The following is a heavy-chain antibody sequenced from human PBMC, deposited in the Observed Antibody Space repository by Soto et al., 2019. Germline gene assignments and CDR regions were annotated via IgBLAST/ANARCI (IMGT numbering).Heavy chain of an antibody. J-gene: IGHJ4*02. V-gene: IGHV3-23*01. D-gene: IGHD2-2*02. CDR2: ISGSGGST. CDR3: ARMWLYNPFDY. CDR1: GFTFSNYA. Sequence: LRLSCAGSGFTFSNYAMSWVRQAPGKGLAWVSAISGSGGSTYYADSVKGRFTISRDNAKDSLYLQMNSLRAEDTAVYYCARMWLYNPFDYWGQGTQVTVSS.